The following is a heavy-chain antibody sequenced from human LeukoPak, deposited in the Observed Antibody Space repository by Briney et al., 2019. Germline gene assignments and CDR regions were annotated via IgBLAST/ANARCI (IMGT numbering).Heavy chain of an antibody. CDR2: IYYSGST. V-gene: IGHV4-59*08. CDR3: ARGPSYYDSGSPFDY. CDR1: GGSISTYY. D-gene: IGHD3-10*01. J-gene: IGHJ4*02. Sequence: SETLSLTCTVSGGSISTYYWSWIRQPPGKGLEWIGYIYYSGSTNYNPSLRSRVTMSVDTSKNQFSLKLSSVTAADTAVYYCARGPSYYDSGSPFDYWGQGTLVTVSS.